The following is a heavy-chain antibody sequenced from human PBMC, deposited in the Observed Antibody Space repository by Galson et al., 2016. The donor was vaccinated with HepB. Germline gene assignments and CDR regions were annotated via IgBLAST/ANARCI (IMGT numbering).Heavy chain of an antibody. J-gene: IGHJ4*02. Sequence: SLRLSCAGSGFNFDDHVMHWVRQGPGKGLGWVSLISWDGHTTYYADSVKGRFTVSRDNTNSSLYLQMTNLRPEDTAFYYCAKAPLSLIRPFDFWGQGTLVTVSS. CDR1: GFNFDDHV. V-gene: IGHV3-43*01. D-gene: IGHD3-16*01. CDR2: ISWDGHTT. CDR3: AKAPLSLIRPFDF.